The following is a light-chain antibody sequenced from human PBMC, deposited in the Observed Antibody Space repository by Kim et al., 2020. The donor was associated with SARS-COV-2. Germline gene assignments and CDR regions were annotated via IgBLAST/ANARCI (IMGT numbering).Light chain of an antibody. CDR3: QAWDRSTWV. V-gene: IGLV3-1*01. CDR2: EDS. J-gene: IGLJ3*02. CDR1: KLGDKY. Sequence: SYELTQPPSVSVSPGQTASITCSGDKLGDKYACWYQQKPSQSPVLVIYEDSKRPSGIPERFSGSNSGNTATLTLSGTQAMDEADYYCQAWDRSTWVFGGG.